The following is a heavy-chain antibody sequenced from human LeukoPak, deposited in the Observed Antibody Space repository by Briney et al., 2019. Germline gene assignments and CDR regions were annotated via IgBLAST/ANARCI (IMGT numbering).Heavy chain of an antibody. CDR2: ISSSSSYI. J-gene: IGHJ3*02. Sequence: GGSLRLSCAASGFTFSSYSMNWVRQAPGKGLEWVSSISSSSSYIYYADSVKGRFTNSRDNAKNSLYLQMNSLRAEDTAVYCCATERAIILFGAFDIWGQGTMVTVSS. CDR1: GFTFSSYS. D-gene: IGHD3-3*01. V-gene: IGHV3-21*01. CDR3: ATERAIILFGAFDI.